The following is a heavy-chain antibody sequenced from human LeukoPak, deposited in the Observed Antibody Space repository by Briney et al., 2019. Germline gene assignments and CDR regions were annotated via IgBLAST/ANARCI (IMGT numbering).Heavy chain of an antibody. V-gene: IGHV3-21*01. CDR1: GFTFSSFT. D-gene: IGHD3-3*01. Sequence: PGGSLRLSCAASGFTFSSFTMNWVRQAPGKGLEWVSSIGISSSYIYYADSVKGRFTISRDNAKNSLYLQMNSLRAEDTAVYYCPRGAIFGVGLYYFDYWGQGTLVTVSS. J-gene: IGHJ4*02. CDR3: PRGAIFGVGLYYFDY. CDR2: IGISSSYI.